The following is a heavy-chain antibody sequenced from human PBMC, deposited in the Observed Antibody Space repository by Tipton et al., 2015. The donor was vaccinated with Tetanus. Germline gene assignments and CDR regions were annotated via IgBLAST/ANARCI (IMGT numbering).Heavy chain of an antibody. V-gene: IGHV3-30*03. D-gene: IGHD4-17*01. CDR2: ISYDGSKN. J-gene: IGHJ4*02. CDR1: ALTFSGSW. CDR3: AREWTSTVTSKYDY. Sequence: RSLRLSCAASALTFSGSWMSWVRQAPGKGLEWVAVISYDGSKNNYADSVKGRFTISRDNSKNMLYLQMNSLTTEDTAVYYCAREWTSTVTSKYDYWGQGTLVTVSS.